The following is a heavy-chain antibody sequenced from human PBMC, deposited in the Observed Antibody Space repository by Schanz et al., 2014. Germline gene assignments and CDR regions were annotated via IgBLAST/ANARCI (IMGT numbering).Heavy chain of an antibody. Sequence: QVQLVQSEAEVKKPGSSVKVSCKASGGTFSSYTISWVRQAPGQGPEFMGWISTFRNEDTNSAQRFQGRLTMTTDTSTSTAYMELRSLRSDDTAVYYCARGYGDSPTDFWGQGTLVTVSS. CDR1: GGTFSSYT. V-gene: IGHV1-18*01. CDR3: ARGYGDSPTDF. J-gene: IGHJ4*02. D-gene: IGHD4-17*01. CDR2: ISTFRNEDT.